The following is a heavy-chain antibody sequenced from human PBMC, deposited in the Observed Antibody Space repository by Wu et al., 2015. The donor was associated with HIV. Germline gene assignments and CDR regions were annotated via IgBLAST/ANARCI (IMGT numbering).Heavy chain of an antibody. J-gene: IGHJ4*02. V-gene: IGHV1-8*01. Sequence: QVQLVQSGAEVKKPGSSVKVSCKGSGGTFSSYAISWVRQAPGQGLEWMGWMNPSSGASGFAQKFQGRVAITGDTSISTAYMELSSLTSEDSAVYYCARALTIWGQGTLVTVSS. CDR1: GGTFSSYA. D-gene: IGHD1-1*01. CDR2: MNPSSGAS. CDR3: ARALTI.